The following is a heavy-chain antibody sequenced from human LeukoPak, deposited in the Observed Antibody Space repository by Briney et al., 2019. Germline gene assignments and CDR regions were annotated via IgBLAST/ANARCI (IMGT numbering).Heavy chain of an antibody. J-gene: IGHJ4*02. Sequence: PGGSLRLSCAASGFTVTSNYMSWVRQAPGKGLEWVSVIYSGGSTKYADSVKGRFTISRDNSKNTLYLQMNGLRAEDTAVYYCAKGIAAAGTFDYWGQGTLVTVSS. V-gene: IGHV3-53*05. CDR1: GFTVTSNY. CDR2: IYSGGST. CDR3: AKGIAAAGTFDY. D-gene: IGHD6-13*01.